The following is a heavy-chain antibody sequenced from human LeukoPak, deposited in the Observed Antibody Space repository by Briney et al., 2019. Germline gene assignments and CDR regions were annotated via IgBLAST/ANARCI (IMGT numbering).Heavy chain of an antibody. D-gene: IGHD1-26*01. CDR1: GGSISSSSYY. Sequence: SETLSLTCTVSGGSISSSSYYWGWIRQSPGKGLEWIGSIYYSGSTYFNPSLKSRVTISVDTSKNQFSLKLSSVTAADTAVYYCASARPLLPIDYWGQGTLVTVSS. CDR3: ASARPLLPIDY. J-gene: IGHJ4*02. V-gene: IGHV4-39*07. CDR2: IYYSGST.